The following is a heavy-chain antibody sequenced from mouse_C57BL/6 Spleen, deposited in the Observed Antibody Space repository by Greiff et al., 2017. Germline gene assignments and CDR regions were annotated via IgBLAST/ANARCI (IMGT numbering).Heavy chain of an antibody. CDR2: IYPGSGST. CDR1: GYTFTSYW. D-gene: IGHD1-1*01. V-gene: IGHV1-55*01. Sequence: QVQLKQPGAELVKPGASVKMSCKASGYTFTSYWITWVKQRPGQGLEWIGDIYPGSGSTNYNEKFKSKATLTVDTSSSTAYMQLSSLTSEDSAVYCFAREGITTVVATPFGYWGQGTTLTVSS. CDR3: AREGITTVVATPFGY. J-gene: IGHJ2*01.